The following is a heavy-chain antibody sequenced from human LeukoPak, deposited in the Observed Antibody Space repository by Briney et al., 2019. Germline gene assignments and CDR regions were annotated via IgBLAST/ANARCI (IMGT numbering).Heavy chain of an antibody. Sequence: SETLSLTCAVYGGSFSGYYWSWIRQPPGKGLEWIGETNHSGSTNYNPSLKSRVTISVDTSKNQFSLKLSSVTAADTAVYYCASSSCHAFDIWGQGTMVTVSS. CDR1: GGSFSGYY. CDR2: TNHSGST. J-gene: IGHJ3*02. V-gene: IGHV4-34*01. CDR3: ASSSCHAFDI. D-gene: IGHD6-13*01.